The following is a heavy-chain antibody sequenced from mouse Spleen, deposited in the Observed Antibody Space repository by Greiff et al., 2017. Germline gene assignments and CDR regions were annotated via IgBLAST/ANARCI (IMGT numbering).Heavy chain of an antibody. V-gene: IGHV1-19*01. J-gene: IGHJ3*01. CDR3: ARGNYYGSSWFAY. Sequence: VQLQQSGPELVKPGASVKMSCKASGYTFTDYYMDWVKQSHGESFEWIGRVNPYNGGTSYNQKFKGKATLTVDKSSSTAYMELNSLTSEDSAVYYCARGNYYGSSWFAYWGQGTLVTVSA. CDR2: VNPYNGGT. D-gene: IGHD1-1*01. CDR1: GYTFTDYY.